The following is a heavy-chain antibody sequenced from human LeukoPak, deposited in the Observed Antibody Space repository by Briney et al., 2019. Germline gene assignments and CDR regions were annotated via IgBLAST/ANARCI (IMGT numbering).Heavy chain of an antibody. V-gene: IGHV3-7*01. J-gene: IGHJ4*02. D-gene: IGHD3-22*01. Sequence: PGGSLRLSCAASGFTFSSYAMSWVRQAPGKGLEWVANIKQDGSAKYYVDSVKGRFTISRDSARNSLYLEMNNLRAEDTAIYYCATSYDSSGNNWGQGTLVTVSS. CDR1: GFTFSSYA. CDR2: IKQDGSAK. CDR3: ATSYDSSGNN.